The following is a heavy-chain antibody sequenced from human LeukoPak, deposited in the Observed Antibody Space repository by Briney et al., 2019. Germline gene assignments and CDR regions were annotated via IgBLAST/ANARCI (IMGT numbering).Heavy chain of an antibody. J-gene: IGHJ5*02. CDR2: IYTSGST. V-gene: IGHV4-4*07. Sequence: SETLSLTCTVSGGSISSYYWGWIRQPAGKGLEWIGRIYTSGSTNYNPSLKSRVTMSVDTSKNQFSLKLSSVTAADTAVYYCARDLPTVEMGIDPWGQGTLVTVSS. D-gene: IGHD5-24*01. CDR3: ARDLPTVEMGIDP. CDR1: GGSISSYY.